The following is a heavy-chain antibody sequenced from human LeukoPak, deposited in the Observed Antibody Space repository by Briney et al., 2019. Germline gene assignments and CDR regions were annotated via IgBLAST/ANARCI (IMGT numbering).Heavy chain of an antibody. D-gene: IGHD6-19*01. CDR1: GYTFTGYD. Sequence: ASVKVSCKASGYTFTGYDMHWVRQAPGQGLEWMGWINPNIGGTGYAQKFQGRVTMTRDTSISTAYMELSRLRSDDTAVYYCARESEQGLVRGIGYWGQGTLVTVSS. J-gene: IGHJ4*02. V-gene: IGHV1-2*02. CDR3: ARESEQGLVRGIGY. CDR2: INPNIGGT.